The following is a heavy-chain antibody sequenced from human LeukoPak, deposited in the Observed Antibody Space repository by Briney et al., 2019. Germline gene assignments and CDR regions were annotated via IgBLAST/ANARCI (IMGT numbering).Heavy chain of an antibody. V-gene: IGHV4-59*08. Sequence: SETLSLTCTVSGGSISSYYWSWIRQPPGKGLEWIGYIYSSGSTNYNPSLKSRVTISVDTSKNQFSLKLSSVTAADTAVYYCARHVGIAAAGNWFDPWGQGTLVTVSS. J-gene: IGHJ5*02. CDR2: IYSSGST. CDR3: ARHVGIAAAGNWFDP. CDR1: GGSISSYY. D-gene: IGHD6-13*01.